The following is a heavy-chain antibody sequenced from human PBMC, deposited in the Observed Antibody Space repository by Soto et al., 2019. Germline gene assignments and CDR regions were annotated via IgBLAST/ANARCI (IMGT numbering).Heavy chain of an antibody. D-gene: IGHD3-3*01. V-gene: IGHV3-30*03. CDR1: GFTFSSYG. J-gene: IGHJ2*01. Sequence: QVQLVESGGGVVQPGRSLRLSCAASGFTFSSYGMHWVRQAPGKGLEWVAVISYDGSNKYYADSVKGRFTISRDNSKNTLYLQMNSLRAEDTAVYYCAREGVQAHYDFWSGSPVLRYFDLWGRGTLVTVSS. CDR3: AREGVQAHYDFWSGSPVLRYFDL. CDR2: ISYDGSNK.